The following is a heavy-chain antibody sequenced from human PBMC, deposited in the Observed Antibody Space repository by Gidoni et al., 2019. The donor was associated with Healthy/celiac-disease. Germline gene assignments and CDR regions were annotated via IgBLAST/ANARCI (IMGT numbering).Heavy chain of an antibody. J-gene: IGHJ6*02. D-gene: IGHD2-15*01. V-gene: IGHV3-30*18. CDR3: AKDRHQVVVAATTTHPIYYYYGMDV. CDR1: GFTFSSYG. CDR2: ISYDGSNK. Sequence: QVQLVESGGGVVQPGRSLRLSCAASGFTFSSYGMHWVRQAPGKGLEWVAVISYDGSNKYYADSVKGRFTISRDNSKNTLYLQMNSLRAEDTAVYYCAKDRHQVVVAATTTHPIYYYYGMDVWGQGTTVTVSS.